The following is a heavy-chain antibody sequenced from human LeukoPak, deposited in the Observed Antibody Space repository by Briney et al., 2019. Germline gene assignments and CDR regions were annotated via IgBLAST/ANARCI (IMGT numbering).Heavy chain of an antibody. V-gene: IGHV1-46*01. D-gene: IGHD2-8*01. CDR3: ASEVPRTSRFDH. Sequence: ASVKVSCKASGLTLTTIYMHWVRQAPGQGLEWVAVLYPGGNKAIYAQRFQGRFTLTRDTSTNTVYMEVTSLASEDTAIYYCASEVPRTSRFDHWGQGTLVTVSS. J-gene: IGHJ4*02. CDR1: GLTLTTIY. CDR2: LYPGGNKA.